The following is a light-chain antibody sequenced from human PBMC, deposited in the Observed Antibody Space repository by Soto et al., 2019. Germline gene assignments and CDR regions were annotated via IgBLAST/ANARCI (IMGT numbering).Light chain of an antibody. V-gene: IGLV1-44*01. CDR1: TSNIGSNT. CDR2: SNN. Sequence: QSVLTRPPSASGTPGQRVTISCSGSTSNIGSNTVNWYQQLPGTAPKLLIYSNNQRPSGVPDRLSGSKSGTSASLAIRGLQSEDEADYYYATWDDSLNGRVFGGGTKVTVL. CDR3: ATWDDSLNGRV. J-gene: IGLJ2*01.